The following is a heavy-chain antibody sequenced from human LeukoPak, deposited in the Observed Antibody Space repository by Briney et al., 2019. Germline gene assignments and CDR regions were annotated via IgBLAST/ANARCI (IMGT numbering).Heavy chain of an antibody. CDR3: ARHHLGRGYSYGLRYYFDY. CDR1: GGSITNSYW. CDR2: IYYSGST. J-gene: IGHJ4*02. D-gene: IGHD5-18*01. V-gene: IGHV4-4*02. Sequence: SGTLSLTCAVSGGSITNSYWWTWVRQSPGKGLEWIGYIYYSGSTNYNPSLKSRVTISVDTSKNQFSLKLSSVTAADTAVYYCARHHLGRGYSYGLRYYFDYWGQGTLVTVSS.